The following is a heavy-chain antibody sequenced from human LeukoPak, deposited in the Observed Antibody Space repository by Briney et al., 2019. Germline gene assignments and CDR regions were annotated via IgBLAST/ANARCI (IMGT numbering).Heavy chain of an antibody. D-gene: IGHD6-19*01. V-gene: IGHV3-33*01. CDR3: ARDHSTGWTTDY. CDR1: GFTFSSYG. Sequence: GGSLRLSCAASGFTFSSYGMHWVRQAPGKGLEWVAIIWSDENKKDHADSVKGRFTISRDNSKNTLYLQMNSLRAEDTAVYYCARDHSTGWTTDYWGQGTLVTVSS. CDR2: IWSDENKK. J-gene: IGHJ4*02.